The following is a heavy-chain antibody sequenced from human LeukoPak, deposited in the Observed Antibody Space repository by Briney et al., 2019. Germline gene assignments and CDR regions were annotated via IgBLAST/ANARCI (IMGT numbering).Heavy chain of an antibody. Sequence: SVKVSCKASGGTFSSYAISWVRQAPGQGLEWMGGIIPIFGTANYAQKFQGRVTITTDESTSTAYMGLSSLRSEDTAVYYCAREEEIYGGPLDYWGQGTLVTVSS. J-gene: IGHJ4*02. CDR2: IIPIFGTA. V-gene: IGHV1-69*05. CDR1: GGTFSSYA. D-gene: IGHD4-23*01. CDR3: AREEEIYGGPLDY.